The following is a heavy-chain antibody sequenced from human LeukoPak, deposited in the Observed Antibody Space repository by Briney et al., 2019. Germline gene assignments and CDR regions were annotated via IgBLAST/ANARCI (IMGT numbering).Heavy chain of an antibody. J-gene: IGHJ5*02. CDR3: ARQHYYDSSGYYYNWFDP. V-gene: IGHV1-18*01. D-gene: IGHD3-22*01. CDR1: GYTFTSYG. CDR2: ISAYNGNT. Sequence: ASVKVSCKASGYTFTSYGISWVRQAPGQGLEWMGWISAYNGNTNYAQKLQGRVTVTTDTSTSTAYMELRSLRSDDTAVYYCARQHYYDSSGYYYNWFDPWGQGTLVTVSS.